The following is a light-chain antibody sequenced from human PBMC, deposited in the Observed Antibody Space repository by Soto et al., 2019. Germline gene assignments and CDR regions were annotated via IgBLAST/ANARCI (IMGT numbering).Light chain of an antibody. CDR3: PHSDTWPQT. J-gene: IGKJ4*01. CDR2: SAS. V-gene: IGKV3-15*01. CDR1: QSVSSN. Sequence: SQSVSSNYLAWYQQKPGRAPRLLIYSASTRATGIPARFSGSGSGTEFTLPFSSLRSDDSAVYYCPHSDTWPQTFGGGTKVDIK.